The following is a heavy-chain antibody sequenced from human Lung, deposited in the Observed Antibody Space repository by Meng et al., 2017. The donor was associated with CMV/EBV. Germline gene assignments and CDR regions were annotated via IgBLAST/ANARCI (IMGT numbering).Heavy chain of an antibody. CDR3: ARYYDSGGFDP. CDR2: MYYSGRT. D-gene: IGHD4-17*01. CDR1: VGSISGSTHY. Sequence: QLQVPESGAGPVKHSETLSLTCTVSVGSISGSTHYWGWIRQPPGKGLEWIGSMYYSGRTYYNPSLKSRVTISVDTSKNQLSLKLSSVTAADTAIYYCARYYDSGGFDPWGQGTLVTVSS. V-gene: IGHV4-39*07. J-gene: IGHJ5*02.